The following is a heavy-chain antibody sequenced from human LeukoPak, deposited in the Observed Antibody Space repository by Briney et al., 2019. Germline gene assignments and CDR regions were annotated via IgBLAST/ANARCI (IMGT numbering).Heavy chain of an antibody. CDR1: GFTFSNFW. J-gene: IGHJ3*02. CDR2: IKQDGSER. Sequence: GGSLRLSCAASGFTFSNFWMSWVGQAAGKGLEWVANIKQDGSERYFVDSVKGRFTISRDNAKNSLYLQMSSLRAEDTAVYYCARDRYSGTYLGASDIWGQGTMVTVSS. D-gene: IGHD1-26*01. CDR3: ARDRYSGTYLGASDI. V-gene: IGHV3-7*01.